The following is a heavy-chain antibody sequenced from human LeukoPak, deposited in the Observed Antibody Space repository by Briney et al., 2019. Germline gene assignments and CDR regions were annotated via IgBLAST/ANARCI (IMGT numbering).Heavy chain of an antibody. Sequence: GGSLRLSCAASGFTFSSYGMHWVRQAPGKGLEWVAVISYDGSNKYYADSVKGRFTISRDNSKNTLYLQMNSLRAEHTAVYYCARWFGELLTVDYWGEGTPVTASS. CDR2: ISYDGSNK. J-gene: IGHJ4*02. V-gene: IGHV3-30*03. CDR3: ARWFGELLTVDY. D-gene: IGHD3-10*01. CDR1: GFTFSSYG.